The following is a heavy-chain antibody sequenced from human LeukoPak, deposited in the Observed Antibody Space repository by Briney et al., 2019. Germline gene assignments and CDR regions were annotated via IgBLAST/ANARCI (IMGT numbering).Heavy chain of an antibody. CDR3: ARVAKEQQLVYYYYYYMDV. CDR1: GYTFTSYD. Sequence: EASVKDSCKASGYTFTSYDINWVRQATGQGLEWMGWMNPNSGNTGYAQKFQGRVTMTRNTSISTAYMELSSLRSEDTAVYYCARVAKEQQLVYYYYYYMDVWGKGTTVTISS. J-gene: IGHJ6*03. D-gene: IGHD6-13*01. V-gene: IGHV1-8*01. CDR2: MNPNSGNT.